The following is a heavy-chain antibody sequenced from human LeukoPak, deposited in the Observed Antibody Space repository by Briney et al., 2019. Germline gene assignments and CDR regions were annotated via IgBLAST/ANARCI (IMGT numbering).Heavy chain of an antibody. D-gene: IGHD4-17*01. CDR2: IRGTGGTT. V-gene: IGHV3-23*01. J-gene: IGHJ3*01. Sequence: QPGGSLRLSCAASGFTFSSYAMSWVRQAPGKGLEWVSVIRGTGGTTYYADSVKGRCTISRDNSRNTVYLQMNSLRAEDTALYFCGKDPNGDYVGAFDFWGPGTMVTVSS. CDR3: GKDPNGDYVGAFDF. CDR1: GFTFSSYA.